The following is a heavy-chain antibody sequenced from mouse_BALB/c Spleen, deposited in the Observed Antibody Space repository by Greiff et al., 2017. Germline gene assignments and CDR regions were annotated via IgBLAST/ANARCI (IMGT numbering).Heavy chain of an antibody. CDR2: ISSGSSTI. D-gene: IGHD1-1*01. CDR3: GRDYYGSSTGYFDY. V-gene: IGHV5-17*02. J-gene: IGHJ2*01. CDR1: GFTFSSFG. Sequence: EVKLVESGGGLVQPGGSRKLSCAASGFTFSSFGMHWVRQAPEKGLEWVAYISSGSSTIYYADTVKGGFTISRDNPKNNLFLQMTSLRSEDTAMYYCGRDYYGSSTGYFDYWGQGTTLTVSS.